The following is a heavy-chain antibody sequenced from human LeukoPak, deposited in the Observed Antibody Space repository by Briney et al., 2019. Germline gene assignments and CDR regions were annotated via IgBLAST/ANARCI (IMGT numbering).Heavy chain of an antibody. D-gene: IGHD3-10*01. CDR1: GFTFSSYA. J-gene: IGHJ4*02. CDR3: ARDLSYGSGEF. CDR2: IKQDGSEK. V-gene: IGHV3-7*01. Sequence: GGSLRLSCAASGFTFSSYAMSWVRQAPGKGLEWVANIKQDGSEKYYVDSVKGRFTISRDNAKNSLYLQMNSLRAEDTAVYYCARDLSYGSGEFWGQGTLVTVSS.